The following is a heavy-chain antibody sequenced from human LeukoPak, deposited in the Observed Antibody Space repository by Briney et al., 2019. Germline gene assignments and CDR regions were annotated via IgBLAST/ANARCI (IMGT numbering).Heavy chain of an antibody. CDR2: IRQDGNEK. J-gene: IGHJ4*02. CDR3: TQEGQRHYPAY. V-gene: IGHV3-7*01. Sequence: GGSLRLSCAASGFTFSSYAMSWVRQAPGKGLEWVANIRQDGNEKYFVDSVKGRFTISRDNAKNSLYLEMNSLRAEDTAVYYCTQEGQRHYPAYWGQGTLVTLSS. CDR1: GFTFSSYA. D-gene: IGHD6-25*01.